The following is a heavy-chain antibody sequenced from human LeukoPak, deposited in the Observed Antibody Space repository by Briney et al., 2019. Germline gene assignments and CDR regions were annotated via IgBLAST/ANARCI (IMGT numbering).Heavy chain of an antibody. Sequence: ASVKVSCKASGGTFSSYAISWVRQAPGQGLEWMGWMNPNSGNTGYAQKFQGRVTMTRNTSISTAYMELSSLRSEDTAVYYCARDGSSWLGENWFDPWGQGTLVTVSS. J-gene: IGHJ5*02. CDR2: MNPNSGNT. CDR1: GGTFSSYA. CDR3: ARDGSSWLGENWFDP. V-gene: IGHV1-8*02. D-gene: IGHD6-13*01.